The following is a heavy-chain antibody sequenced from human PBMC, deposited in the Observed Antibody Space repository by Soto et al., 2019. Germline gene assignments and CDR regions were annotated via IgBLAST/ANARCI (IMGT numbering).Heavy chain of an antibody. J-gene: IGHJ6*02. CDR1: GGTFSSYA. V-gene: IGHV1-69*13. CDR2: IIPIFGTA. Sequence: SVKVSCKASGGTFSSYAISWVRQAPGQGLEWMGGIIPIFGTANYAQKFQGRVTITADESTSTAYMELSSLRSEDTAVYYCARVFPSTYYYDSSGYSAPTYYYYGMDVWGQGTTVTVSS. D-gene: IGHD3-22*01. CDR3: ARVFPSTYYYDSSGYSAPTYYYYGMDV.